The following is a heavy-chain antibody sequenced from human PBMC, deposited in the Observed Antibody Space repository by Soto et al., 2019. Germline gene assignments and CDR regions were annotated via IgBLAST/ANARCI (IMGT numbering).Heavy chain of an antibody. CDR1: GFTFSSYS. CDR3: ARDHGGAAAGTWYNWFDP. CDR2: ISSSSSYI. J-gene: IGHJ5*02. D-gene: IGHD6-13*01. V-gene: IGHV3-21*01. Sequence: EVQLVESGGGLVKPGGSLRLSCAASGFTFSSYSMNWVRQAPGKGLEWVSSISSSSSYIYYADSVKGRFTISRDNAKNSLYLQMNSLRAEDTAVYYCARDHGGAAAGTWYNWFDPWGQGTLVTVSS.